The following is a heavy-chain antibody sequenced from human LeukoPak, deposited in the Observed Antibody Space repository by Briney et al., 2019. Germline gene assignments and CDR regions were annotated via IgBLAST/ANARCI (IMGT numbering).Heavy chain of an antibody. J-gene: IGHJ5*02. CDR3: ARGGYSGSDWTT. V-gene: IGHV4-39*07. D-gene: IGHD5-12*01. Sequence: SETLSLTCSVSGGSISSSGYYWGWIRQPPGKGLEWIASIYYSGSTYYNPSLKSRVTISVDTSKSQFSLKLSSVTAADTAVYYCARGGYSGSDWTTWGQGTRVTVPS. CDR2: IYYSGST. CDR1: GGSISSSGYY.